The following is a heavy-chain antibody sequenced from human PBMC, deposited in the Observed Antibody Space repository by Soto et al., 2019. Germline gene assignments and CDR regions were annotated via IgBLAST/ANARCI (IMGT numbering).Heavy chain of an antibody. CDR1: GGTFGNSA. Sequence: QVQLVQSGAEVKKPGSSVTVSYKASGGTFGNSAISWVRQAPGQGLEWMGGISPIFPTPNYAQKVPGRVTITADESTSTAYMEWTSLRSEDTAVYYCARDKDRQQLGVKSYYGIDVWGQGNRVTVSS. CDR3: ARDKDRQQLGVKSYYGIDV. CDR2: ISPIFPTP. V-gene: IGHV1-69*12. D-gene: IGHD3-3*02. J-gene: IGHJ6*02.